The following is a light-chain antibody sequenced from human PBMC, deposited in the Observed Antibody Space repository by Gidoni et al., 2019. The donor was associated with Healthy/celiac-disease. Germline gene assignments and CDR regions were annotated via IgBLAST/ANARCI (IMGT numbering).Light chain of an antibody. CDR1: SSNIGNSA. J-gene: IGLJ3*02. Sequence: QSVLTQPPSVSEAPRQRVTISCSGSSSNIGNSAVNWYQQVPGQAPKLLNYYGCLLPSRGSDRFSGSKSCNSASLGISGLQSEDEGEYYCARWDDSLNGWVFGGGTKLTVL. CDR2: YGC. CDR3: ARWDDSLNGWV. V-gene: IGLV1-36*01.